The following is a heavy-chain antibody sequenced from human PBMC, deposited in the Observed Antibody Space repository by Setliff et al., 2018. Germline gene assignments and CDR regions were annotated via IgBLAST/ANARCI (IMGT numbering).Heavy chain of an antibody. V-gene: IGHV3-11*01. Sequence: LSLSCEGSGFTFAAYSFTWVRQAPGKGLEFVSGITSSGTTTFNADSVKGRFTISRDNAKNSLFLQMNSLRAEDTAVYYCAREGALGTDSWGQGTLVTVSS. J-gene: IGHJ5*01. CDR3: AREGALGTDS. CDR2: ITSSGTTT. CDR1: GFTFAAYS. D-gene: IGHD1-26*01.